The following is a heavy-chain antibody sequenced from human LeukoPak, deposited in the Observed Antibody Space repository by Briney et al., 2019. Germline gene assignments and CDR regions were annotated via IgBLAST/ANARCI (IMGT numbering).Heavy chain of an antibody. J-gene: IGHJ4*02. Sequence: GGSLRLSCTASGFSFSGHWMHWARQLPGKGLVWVSRISPTGSTTSYADSVKGRFTVSRDNAKNTLYLQVNNLRAEDTAVYYCARGGPIYCSGDSCYPGDYWGQGTLVTVSS. CDR2: ISPTGSTT. CDR3: ARGGPIYCSGDSCYPGDY. V-gene: IGHV3-74*01. CDR1: GFSFSGHW. D-gene: IGHD2-15*01.